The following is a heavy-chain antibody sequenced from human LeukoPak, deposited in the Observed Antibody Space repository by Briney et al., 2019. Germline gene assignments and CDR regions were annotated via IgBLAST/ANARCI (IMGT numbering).Heavy chain of an antibody. J-gene: IGHJ4*02. CDR3: ARGRYFDWLSDFDY. CDR2: IYTSGST. Sequence: RPSETLSLTCTVSGGSISSYYWSWIRQPAGKGLEWIGRIYTSGSTNYNPSLKSRVTMSVDTSKNQFSLKLSSVTAADTAVYYCARGRYFDWLSDFDYWGQGTLVTVSS. V-gene: IGHV4-4*07. CDR1: GGSISSYY. D-gene: IGHD3-9*01.